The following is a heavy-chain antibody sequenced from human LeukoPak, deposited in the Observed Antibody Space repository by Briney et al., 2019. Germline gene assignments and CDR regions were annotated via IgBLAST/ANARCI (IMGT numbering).Heavy chain of an antibody. CDR3: AKDPLDTALYYFDY. CDR1: GFPFSSYA. Sequence: GGSLRLSCAASGFPFSSYAMSWVRQAPGKGLEWVSAISGSGGSTYCADSVKGRFTIPRDNSKNTLYLQMNSLRAEDTAVYYCAKDPLDTALYYFDYWGQGTLVTVSS. J-gene: IGHJ4*02. CDR2: ISGSGGST. D-gene: IGHD5-18*01. V-gene: IGHV3-23*01.